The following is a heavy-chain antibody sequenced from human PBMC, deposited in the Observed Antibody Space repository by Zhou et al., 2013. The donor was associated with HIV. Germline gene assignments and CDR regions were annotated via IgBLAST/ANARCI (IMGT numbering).Heavy chain of an antibody. J-gene: IGHJ3*02. V-gene: IGHV4-59*11. D-gene: IGHD2-15*01. CDR3: ARVLLAAFDI. CDR1: GGSISSHY. CDR2: IYYSGST. Sequence: VQLQESGPGLVKPSETLSLTCTVSGGSISSHYWSWIRQPPGKGLEWIGYIYYSGSTNYNPSLKSRVTISVDTSKNQFSLKLSSVTAADTAVYYCARVLLAAFDIWGQGTMVTVSS.